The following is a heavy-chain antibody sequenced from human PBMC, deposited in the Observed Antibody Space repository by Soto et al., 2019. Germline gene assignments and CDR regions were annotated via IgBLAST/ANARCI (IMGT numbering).Heavy chain of an antibody. CDR2: IFYSGST. V-gene: IGHV4-59*08. Sequence: SETLSLTCTVSGGSIRSYYWRWIRQPPGKGLEWIGYIFYSGSTNYSPSLKSRVTISVDTSMNQFSLRLSSVTAADTAVYYCARTLPHIVGATRFDCWGQGTLVT. CDR1: GGSIRSYY. J-gene: IGHJ4*02. CDR3: ARTLPHIVGATRFDC. D-gene: IGHD1-26*01.